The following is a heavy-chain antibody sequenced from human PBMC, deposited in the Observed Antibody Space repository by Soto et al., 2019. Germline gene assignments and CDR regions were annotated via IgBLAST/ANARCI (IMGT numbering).Heavy chain of an antibody. V-gene: IGHV1-69*01. CDR3: ARGDSSSWYY. CDR1: GGTFSSYL. J-gene: IGHJ4*02. CDR2: IIPIFGTP. Sequence: QAQLVQSGAEVKKPGSSVKVSCKASGGTFSSYLISWVRQAPGQGLEWMGGIIPIFGTPDYAQKFQGRVNINADESTSTGYMELSSLRSEDTAVYYCARGDSSSWYYWGQGTLVTVSS. D-gene: IGHD6-13*01.